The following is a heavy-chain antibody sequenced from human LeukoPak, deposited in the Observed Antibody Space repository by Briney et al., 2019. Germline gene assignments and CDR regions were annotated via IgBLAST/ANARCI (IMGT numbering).Heavy chain of an antibody. CDR3: ARGYDSSGYYYYSDY. CDR2: INHSGST. Sequence: SETLSLTCAVYGGSFSGYYWSWIRQPPGKGLEWIGEINHSGSTNYNPSLKSRVTISVDTSKNQFSLKLSSVTAADTAVYYCARGYDSSGYYYYSDYWGQGTLVTVSS. J-gene: IGHJ4*02. V-gene: IGHV4-34*01. CDR1: GGSFSGYY. D-gene: IGHD3-22*01.